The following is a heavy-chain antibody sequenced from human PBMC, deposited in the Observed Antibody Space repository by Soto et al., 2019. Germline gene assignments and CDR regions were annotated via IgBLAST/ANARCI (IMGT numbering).Heavy chain of an antibody. D-gene: IGHD3-3*01. CDR1: GFTFKNYG. Sequence: PGGALRLSGGVSGFTFKNYGMHWVRQAPGKGLEWVSVLSYDGSEKDYAASVRGRFTISRDNSKNTLYLQMNSLRTEDTAIYYCAKFPRGNYEPSWGQGTLVTVSS. V-gene: IGHV3-30*18. CDR2: LSYDGSEK. CDR3: AKFPRGNYEPS. J-gene: IGHJ5*02.